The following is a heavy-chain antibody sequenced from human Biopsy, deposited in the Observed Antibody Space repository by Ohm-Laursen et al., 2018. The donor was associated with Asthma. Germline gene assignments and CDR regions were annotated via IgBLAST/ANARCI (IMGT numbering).Heavy chain of an antibody. D-gene: IGHD4-17*01. J-gene: IGHJ5*02. Sequence: SQTLSLTCTVSGGSINIGDYYWSWIRQLPVKGLEWIGYIYYSGSTYYNPSLKSRVSISLDTSKNQFSLSLTSVTAADTAVYYCARTTYGDGGFDPWGQGTLVTVSS. CDR1: GGSINIGDYY. CDR3: ARTTYGDGGFDP. CDR2: IYYSGST. V-gene: IGHV4-31*03.